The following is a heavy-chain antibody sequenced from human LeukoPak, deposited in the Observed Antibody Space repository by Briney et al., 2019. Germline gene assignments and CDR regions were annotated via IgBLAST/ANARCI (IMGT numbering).Heavy chain of an antibody. V-gene: IGHV4-39*01. D-gene: IGHD3-10*01. J-gene: IGHJ4*02. Sequence: SETLSLTCTVSGVSISSSNSYWGWIRQPPGKGLEWIGSIYYSGNTYYNSSLKSRVTISIDTSANLFPLKLNSVTAADTAFYFCARQTGSGLFILPGGQGTLVTVSS. CDR1: GVSISSSNSY. CDR2: IYYSGNT. CDR3: ARQTGSGLFILP.